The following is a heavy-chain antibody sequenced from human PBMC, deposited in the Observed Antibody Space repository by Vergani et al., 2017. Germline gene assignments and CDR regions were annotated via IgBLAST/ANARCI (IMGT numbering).Heavy chain of an antibody. V-gene: IGHV3-30*18. CDR1: GFTFSSYG. CDR2: ISDAGSNK. D-gene: IGHD6-19*01. Sequence: QVQLVESGGGVVQPGRSLRLSCAASGFTFSSYGMHWVRQAPGKGREWVAVISDAGSNKYYADDVKGRFTISRDNSKNTLYLQMNSLRAEDTAVYYCAKIIAVAYHFDYWGQGTLVTVSS. J-gene: IGHJ4*02. CDR3: AKIIAVAYHFDY.